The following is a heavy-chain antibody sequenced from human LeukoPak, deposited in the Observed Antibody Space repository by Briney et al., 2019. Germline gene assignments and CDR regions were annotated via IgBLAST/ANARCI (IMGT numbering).Heavy chain of an antibody. V-gene: IGHV4-59*11. CDR3: ARERAAYYYMDV. Sequence: PSETPSLTCTVSGGSISSHYWSWIRQPPGKGLEWIGYIHYSGSTNYNPSLKSRVTISVDTSKNQFSLKLSSVTAADTAVYYCARERAAYYYMDVWGKGTTVTVSS. CDR2: IHYSGST. D-gene: IGHD6-25*01. CDR1: GGSISSHY. J-gene: IGHJ6*03.